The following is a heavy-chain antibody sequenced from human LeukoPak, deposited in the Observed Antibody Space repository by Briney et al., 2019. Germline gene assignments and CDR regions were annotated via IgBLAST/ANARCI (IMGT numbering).Heavy chain of an antibody. CDR3: IHYGSGSYSTDY. CDR2: IRSKGNKYAT. CDR1: GFTFSGAD. J-gene: IGHJ4*02. V-gene: IGHV3-73*01. D-gene: IGHD3-10*01. Sequence: QPGGSLRLSCATSGFTFSGADMHWGRQVSGKGLEWVGRIRSKGNKYATEYAASVKGRFTISRDDSKNTAYLQMNSLKTEDTAVYYCIHYGSGSYSTDYWGQGTQVTVSS.